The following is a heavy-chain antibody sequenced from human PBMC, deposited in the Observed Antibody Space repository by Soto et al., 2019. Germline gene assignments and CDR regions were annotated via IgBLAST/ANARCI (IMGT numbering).Heavy chain of an antibody. Sequence: QVQLQQWGAGLLKPSETLSLTCAVYGGSVSGYYWSWIRHPPGKGLAWIGEINHSGSTNYNPSLKSRVTISVDTAKNQFALKLSAVTAADTAVYYCARDSRSYYYDSSGYSYWGQGTLVTVSS. D-gene: IGHD3-22*01. CDR2: INHSGST. CDR1: GGSVSGYY. J-gene: IGHJ4*02. V-gene: IGHV4-34*01. CDR3: ARDSRSYYYDSSGYSY.